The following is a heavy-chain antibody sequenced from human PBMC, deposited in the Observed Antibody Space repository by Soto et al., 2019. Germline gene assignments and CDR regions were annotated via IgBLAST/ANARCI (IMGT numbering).Heavy chain of an antibody. CDR2: ISYSGST. CDR3: ARADPDASVGY. D-gene: IGHD3-16*01. V-gene: IGHV4-59*11. CDR1: GASMSSHY. Sequence: PSETLSLTCTVSGASMSSHYWTWLRQSPGKGLEWIGYISYSGSTYYNPSHKSRVTISADTSRNQFSLKLSAVISADTAVYYCARADPDASVGYWGQGTLVTVSP. J-gene: IGHJ4*02.